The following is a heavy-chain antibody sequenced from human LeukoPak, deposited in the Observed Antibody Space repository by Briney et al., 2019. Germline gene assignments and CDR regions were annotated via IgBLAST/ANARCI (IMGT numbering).Heavy chain of an antibody. J-gene: IGHJ4*02. V-gene: IGHV4-38-2*02. CDR3: ARDRYIWFGELLIPLFDY. D-gene: IGHD3-10*01. CDR2: IYHSGST. Sequence: SETLSLTCTVSGYSISSGYYWGWIRQPPGKGLEWIGSIYHSGSTYYNPSLKSRVTISVDTSKNQFSLKLSSVTAADTAVYYCARDRYIWFGELLIPLFDYWGQGTLVTVSS. CDR1: GYSISSGYY.